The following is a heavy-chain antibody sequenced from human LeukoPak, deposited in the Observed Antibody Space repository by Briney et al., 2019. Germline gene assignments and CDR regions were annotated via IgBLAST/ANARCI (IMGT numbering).Heavy chain of an antibody. CDR2: INPSGGST. CDR1: GYTFTSYY. V-gene: IGHV1-46*01. CDR3: ARVWGAIDY. D-gene: IGHD1-26*01. J-gene: IGHJ4*02. Sequence: GASVKVSCKASGYTFTSYYMHWVRQAPGQGLEWMGIINPSGGSTSYAQRFQGRVTMTRDTSISTAYMELSSLRSEDTAVYYCARVWGAIDYWGLGTLVTVSS.